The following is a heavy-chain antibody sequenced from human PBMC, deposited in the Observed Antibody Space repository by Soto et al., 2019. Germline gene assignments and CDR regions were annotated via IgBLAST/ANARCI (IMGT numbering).Heavy chain of an antibody. CDR2: INDSGTT. D-gene: IGHD2-15*01. V-gene: IGHV4-34*01. CDR1: GGSFSGFY. CDR3: ARETSQNVYSRYGMDV. J-gene: IGHJ6*02. Sequence: SETLSLTCAIYGGSFSGFYWSWIAQPPGKGLEWVGEINDSGTTNCNPSLKSRVTISADTSKTLFSLRLISVTAADTAVYYCARETSQNVYSRYGMDVWGQGTTVTVSS.